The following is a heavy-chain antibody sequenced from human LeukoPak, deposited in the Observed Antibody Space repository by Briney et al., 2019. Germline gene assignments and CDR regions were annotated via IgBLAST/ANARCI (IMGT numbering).Heavy chain of an antibody. D-gene: IGHD3-22*01. V-gene: IGHV3-21*01. CDR1: GFTFSSYW. CDR2: ISSSSSYI. Sequence: GGSLRLSCAASGFTFSSYWMHWVRQAPGKGLEWVSSISSSSSYIYYADSVKGRFTISRDNAKNSLYLQMNSLRAEDTAVYYCAREGGLSSGPFDYWGQGTLVTVSS. CDR3: AREGGLSSGPFDY. J-gene: IGHJ4*02.